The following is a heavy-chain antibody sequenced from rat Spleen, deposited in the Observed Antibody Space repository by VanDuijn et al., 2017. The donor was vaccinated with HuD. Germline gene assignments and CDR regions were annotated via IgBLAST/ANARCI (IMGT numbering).Heavy chain of an antibody. J-gene: IGHJ2*01. Sequence: EVQLVESGGGLVQPERSLKFSCAASGFTFSDYAIAWVRQAPTKGLEWVASISYDGSSTYYRDSVTGRFTISRDNAKRTLYLQMDSMRSEDTATYYCTTDLDGPFVYWGQGVMVTVSS. CDR2: ISYDGSST. CDR3: TTDLDGPFVY. CDR1: GFTFSDYA. D-gene: IGHD2-7*01. V-gene: IGHV5-17*01.